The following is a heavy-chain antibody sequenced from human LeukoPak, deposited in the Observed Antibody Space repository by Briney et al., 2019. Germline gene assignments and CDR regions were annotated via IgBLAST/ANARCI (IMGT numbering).Heavy chain of an antibody. Sequence: GGSLRLSCVVSGFTFSRSTMNWVRQAPGKGLEWVGRIKSNTDGGTTDYAAPVKGRFTISRDDSKNTLNLQMNSLKTEDTAVYYCTTFYYYGSGSYLGYWGQGTLVTVSS. CDR1: GFTFSRST. D-gene: IGHD3-10*01. CDR2: IKSNTDGGTT. V-gene: IGHV3-15*01. CDR3: TTFYYYGSGSYLGY. J-gene: IGHJ4*02.